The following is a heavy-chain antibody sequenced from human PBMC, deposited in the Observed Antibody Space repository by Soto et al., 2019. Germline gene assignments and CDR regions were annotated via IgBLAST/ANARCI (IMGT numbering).Heavy chain of an antibody. V-gene: IGHV4-4*02. CDR2: IYYTGAT. CDR3: ARVFSSGSGWMYYFDF. J-gene: IGHJ4*02. CDR1: SGSISSGNW. D-gene: IGHD6-25*01. Sequence: QVQLQESGPGLVESWGTLSLTCEVSSGSISSGNWWSWVRQPPGKGLEWIGEIYYTGATNYNPSLQSRVTMTIDKSKDQFSLNLRSATAADTAVYYCARVFSSGSGWMYYFDFWGQGILVSVSS.